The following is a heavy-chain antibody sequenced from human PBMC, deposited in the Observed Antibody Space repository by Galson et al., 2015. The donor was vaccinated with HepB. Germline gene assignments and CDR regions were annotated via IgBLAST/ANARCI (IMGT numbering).Heavy chain of an antibody. D-gene: IGHD2-2*01. J-gene: IGHJ4*02. Sequence: TLSLTCTVSGGSISSSSYYWGWLRQPPGKGLEWIGSFYYTGNTHYNPSLKSRVTISGDTSKNQFSLNRNSVTAADTAVYYCARHESESKTYAADNWGQGTLVTVSS. CDR1: GGSISSSSYY. V-gene: IGHV4-39*01. CDR3: ARHESESKTYAADN. CDR2: FYYTGNT.